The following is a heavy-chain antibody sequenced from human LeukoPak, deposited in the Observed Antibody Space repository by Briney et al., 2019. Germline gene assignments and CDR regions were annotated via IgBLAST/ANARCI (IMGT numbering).Heavy chain of an antibody. CDR1: GFTFSSYA. V-gene: IGHV3-23*01. CDR2: ISGSGGST. J-gene: IGHJ5*02. CDR3: ARGVYSGPRFDP. D-gene: IGHD5-12*01. Sequence: PGGSLRLSCAASGFTFSSYAMSWVRQAPGKGLEWVSAISGSGGSTYYADSVKGRFTISRDNSKNTLYLQMNSLRAGDTAVYYCARGVYSGPRFDPWGQGTLVTVSS.